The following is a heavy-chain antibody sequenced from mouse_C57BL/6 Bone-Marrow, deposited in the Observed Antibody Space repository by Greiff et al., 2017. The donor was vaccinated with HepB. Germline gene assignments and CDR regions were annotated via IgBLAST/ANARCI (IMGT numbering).Heavy chain of an antibody. V-gene: IGHV1-75*01. CDR1: GYTFTDYY. CDR2: IFPGSGST. D-gene: IGHD1-1*01. CDR3: ARRDYYGSSCPLYAMDY. J-gene: IGHJ4*01. Sequence: QVQLQQSGPELVKPGASVKISCKASGYTFTDYYINWVKQRPGQGLEWIGWIFPGSGSTYYNEKFKGKATLTVDKSSSTAYMLLSSLTSEDSAVYFCARRDYYGSSCPLYAMDYWGQGTSVTVSS.